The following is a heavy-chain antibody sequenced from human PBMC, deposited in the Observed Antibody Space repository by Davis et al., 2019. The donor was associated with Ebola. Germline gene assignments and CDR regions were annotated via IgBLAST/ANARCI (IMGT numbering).Heavy chain of an antibody. D-gene: IGHD1-1*01. CDR1: GFTLSSYE. CDR2: ISYDGSSK. J-gene: IGHJ6*02. V-gene: IGHV3-30-3*01. Sequence: GESLKISCAASGFTLSSYEMHWVRQAPGKGLKWVALISYDGSSKYYADSVKGRFTISRDKSKNTLYLQMNSLRAEDTAVYYCARDINWKDVYGLDVWGQGTTVTVSS. CDR3: ARDINWKDVYGLDV.